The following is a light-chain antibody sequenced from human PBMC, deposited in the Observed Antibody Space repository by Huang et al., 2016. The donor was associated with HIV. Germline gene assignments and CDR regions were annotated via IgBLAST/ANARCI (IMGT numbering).Light chain of an antibody. CDR1: PNINTW. CDR2: RAS. V-gene: IGKV1-5*03. Sequence: DIQMTQSPSTLSASVGDRVTIPCRASPNINTWLAWYQQKPGKAPDLLIYRASSLQGGVPSRLTGSGSGTEFTLTITSLQPDDLGTYYCQQYNTYLYTFGQGTKLEI. CDR3: QQYNTYLYT. J-gene: IGKJ2*01.